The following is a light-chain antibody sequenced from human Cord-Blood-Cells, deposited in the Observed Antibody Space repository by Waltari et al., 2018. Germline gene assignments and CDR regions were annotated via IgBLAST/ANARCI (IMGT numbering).Light chain of an antibody. CDR3: QQSYSTPVH. Sequence: DIQMTQSPSSLSASVGDRVTITCRASQSISSYLNWYQQKPGKAPKLLIYAASSLQSGVPSRCSGIGSETDFTLTISSLQPEDFATYYCQQSYSTPVHFGQGTKLEIK. J-gene: IGKJ2*01. V-gene: IGKV1-39*01. CDR1: QSISSY. CDR2: AAS.